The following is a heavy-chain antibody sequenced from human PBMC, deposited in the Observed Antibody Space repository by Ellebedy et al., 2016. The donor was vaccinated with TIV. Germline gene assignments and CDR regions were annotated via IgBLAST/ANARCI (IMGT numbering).Heavy chain of an antibody. CDR3: AKLGFDILTGYGGMDV. V-gene: IGHV3-23*01. J-gene: IGHJ4*02. Sequence: GGSLRLSCAASGFTFSSYAMSWVRQAPGKGLEWVSAISGSGGSTYYADSVKGRFTISRDNSKNTLYPQMNSPRAGDTAVYYCAKLGFDILTGYGGMDVWGQGTLVTVSS. CDR1: GFTFSSYA. CDR2: ISGSGGST. D-gene: IGHD3-9*01.